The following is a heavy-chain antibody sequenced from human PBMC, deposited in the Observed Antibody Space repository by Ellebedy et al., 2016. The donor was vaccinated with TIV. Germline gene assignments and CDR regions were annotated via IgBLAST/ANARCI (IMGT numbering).Heavy chain of an antibody. CDR3: ARDSSIVARYLDY. V-gene: IGHV3-30*03. D-gene: IGHD6-6*01. Sequence: GGSLRLSCAASGFTFSNYGMHWVRQAPGKGLEWVGVISYDGISKYYADSVKGRFTISRDNSRNTLYVQMNSLRAEDTALYYCARDSSIVARYLDYWGQGTLVTVSS. J-gene: IGHJ4*02. CDR1: GFTFSNYG. CDR2: ISYDGISK.